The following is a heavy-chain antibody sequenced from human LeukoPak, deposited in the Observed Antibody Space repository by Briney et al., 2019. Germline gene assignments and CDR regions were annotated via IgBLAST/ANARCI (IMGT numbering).Heavy chain of an antibody. D-gene: IGHD3-10*01. CDR3: ARDSSRGFGEFSFDY. Sequence: GGSLRLSCAGSGFIFSDYYMSWIRQAPGKGLEWVSYISGSGSTIYYADSVKGRFTISRDNAKNSLYLQMNSLRAEDTAVYYCARDSSRGFGEFSFDYWGQGTLVTVSS. CDR1: GFIFSDYY. V-gene: IGHV3-11*01. CDR2: ISGSGSTI. J-gene: IGHJ4*02.